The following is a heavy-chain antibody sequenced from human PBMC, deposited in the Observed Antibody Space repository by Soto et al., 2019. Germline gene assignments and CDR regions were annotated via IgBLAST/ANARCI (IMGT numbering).Heavy chain of an antibody. CDR2: IYYSGST. CDR3: ARRAGTAMVMLTGGYDYDPPIDAFDI. CDR1: GGSISSGGYY. J-gene: IGHJ3*02. D-gene: IGHD5-12*01. Sequence: PSETLSLTCTVAGGSISSGGYYWSWIRQHPGKGLEWIGYIYYSGSTNYNPSLKSRVTISVDTSKNQFSLKLSSVTAADTAVYYCARRAGTAMVMLTGGYDYDPPIDAFDIWGQGTMVTVSS. V-gene: IGHV4-31*03.